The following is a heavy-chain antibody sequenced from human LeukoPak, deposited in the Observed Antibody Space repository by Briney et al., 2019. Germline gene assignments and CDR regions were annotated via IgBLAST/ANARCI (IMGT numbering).Heavy chain of an antibody. D-gene: IGHD2-2*01. J-gene: IGHJ4*02. Sequence: GSLRLSCAASGFTFSSYSMNWVRPAPGKGLEWVSSISSSSSYIYYADSVKGRFTISRDNAKNSLYLQMNSLRAEDTAVYYCARGPPSGCSSTSCCLNYWGQGTLVTVSS. CDR1: GFTFSSYS. CDR2: ISSSSSYI. CDR3: ARGPPSGCSSTSCCLNY. V-gene: IGHV3-21*01.